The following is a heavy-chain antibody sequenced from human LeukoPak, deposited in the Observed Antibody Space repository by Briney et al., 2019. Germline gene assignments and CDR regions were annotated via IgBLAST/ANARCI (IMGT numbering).Heavy chain of an antibody. CDR1: SGSISNSNYY. D-gene: IGHD6-19*01. CDR3: ARGGGVRFGSGWRPGAWFDP. V-gene: IGHV4-39*07. CDR2: IHSGESP. Sequence: PSETLSLTCSVSSGSISNSNYYWGWIRQPPGKGLEWIGIIHSGESPYYSPSLESRITISIDTSMNQFSLKLNSVTAADTAVYYCARGGGVRFGSGWRPGAWFDPWGQGTLVIVSS. J-gene: IGHJ5*02.